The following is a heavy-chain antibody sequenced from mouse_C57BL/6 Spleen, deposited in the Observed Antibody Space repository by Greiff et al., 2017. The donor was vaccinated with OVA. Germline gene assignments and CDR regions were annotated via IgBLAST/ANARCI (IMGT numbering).Heavy chain of an antibody. V-gene: IGHV1-81*01. CDR2: IYPRSGNT. D-gene: IGHD1-1*01. Sequence: QVHVKQSGAELARPGASVKLSCKASGYTFTSYGISWVKQRTGQGLEWIGEIYPRSGNTYYNEKFKGKATLTADKSSSTAYMELRSLTSEDSAVYFCARCPALTTVVAPDYWGQGTTLTVSS. J-gene: IGHJ2*01. CDR1: GYTFTSYG. CDR3: ARCPALTTVVAPDY.